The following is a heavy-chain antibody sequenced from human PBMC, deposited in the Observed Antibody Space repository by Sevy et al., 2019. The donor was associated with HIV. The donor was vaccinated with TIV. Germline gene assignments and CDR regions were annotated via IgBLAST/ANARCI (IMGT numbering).Heavy chain of an antibody. V-gene: IGHV4-39*01. J-gene: IGHJ1*01. Sequence: SETLSLTCTVSAGSISSSSYYWGWIRQPPGKGLEWIGSIYYSGSTYYNPSLKSRVTISVDTSKNQFSLKLSSVTAADTAVYYCARHWGGYGDPRELQHWGQGTLVTVSS. CDR1: AGSISSSSYY. CDR3: ARHWGGYGDPRELQH. D-gene: IGHD4-17*01. CDR2: IYYSGST.